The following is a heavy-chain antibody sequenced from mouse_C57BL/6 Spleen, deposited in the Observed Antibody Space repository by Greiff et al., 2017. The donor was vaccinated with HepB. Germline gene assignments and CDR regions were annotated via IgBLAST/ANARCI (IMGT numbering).Heavy chain of an antibody. CDR3: AREEGSSGYNY. D-gene: IGHD3-2*02. CDR1: GYTFTDYY. J-gene: IGHJ2*01. V-gene: IGHV1-26*01. CDR2: INPNNGGT. Sequence: EVQLQQSGPELVKPGASVKISCKASGYTFTDYYMNWVKQSHGKSLEWIGDINPNNGGTSYNQKFKGKATLTVDKSSSTAYMELRSLTSEDSAVYYCAREEGSSGYNYWGQGTTLTVSS.